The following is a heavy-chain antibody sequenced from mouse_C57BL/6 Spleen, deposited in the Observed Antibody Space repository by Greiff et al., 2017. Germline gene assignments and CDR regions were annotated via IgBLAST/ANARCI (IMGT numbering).Heavy chain of an antibody. Sequence: VQLQQSGPELVKPGASVKMSCKASGYTFTDYNMHWVKQSHGKSLEWIGYINPNNGGTSYNQKFKGKDTLTVNKSSSTAYMELRSLTSEDSAVYYCARCGSSYWYFDVWGTGTTVTVSS. D-gene: IGHD1-1*01. CDR2: INPNNGGT. CDR3: ARCGSSYWYFDV. CDR1: GYTFTDYN. V-gene: IGHV1-22*01. J-gene: IGHJ1*03.